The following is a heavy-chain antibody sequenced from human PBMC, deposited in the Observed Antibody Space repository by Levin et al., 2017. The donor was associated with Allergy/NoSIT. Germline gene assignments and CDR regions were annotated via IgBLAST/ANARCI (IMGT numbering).Heavy chain of an antibody. CDR2: ISGSGGST. J-gene: IGHJ4*02. CDR1: GFTFSSYA. D-gene: IGHD2-8*02. Sequence: GESLKISCAASGFTFSSYAMSWVRQAPGKGLEWVSAISGSGGSTYYADSVKGRFTISRDNSKNTLYLQMNSLRAEDTAVYYCAKTLLVVYAIDSGWGNYYFDYWGQGTLVTVSS. CDR3: AKTLLVVYAIDSGWGNYYFDY. V-gene: IGHV3-23*01.